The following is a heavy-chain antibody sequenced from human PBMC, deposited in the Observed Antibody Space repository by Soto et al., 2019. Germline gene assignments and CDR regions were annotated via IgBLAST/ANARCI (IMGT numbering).Heavy chain of an antibody. CDR1: GGTFSSYS. CDR3: AGHYYGFWSGYFPPIDY. D-gene: IGHD3-3*01. Sequence: SVKVSCKASGGTFSSYSISWVRQAPGQGLEWMGGIIPIFGTANYAQKFQGRVTTTADESTSTAYMELSSLRSEDTAVYYCAGHYYGFWSGYFPPIDYWGQGTLVTVSS. J-gene: IGHJ4*02. V-gene: IGHV1-69*13. CDR2: IIPIFGTA.